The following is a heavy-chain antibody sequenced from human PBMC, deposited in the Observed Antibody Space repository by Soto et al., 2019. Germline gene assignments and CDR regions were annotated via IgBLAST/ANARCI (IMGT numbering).Heavy chain of an antibody. CDR1: GFTFDDYA. CDR3: AKDRFLGIAEY. CDR2: ISWNSGSI. J-gene: IGHJ4*02. D-gene: IGHD6-13*01. Sequence: EVQLVESGGGLVQPGRSLRLSCAASGFTFDDYAMHWVRQAPGKGLEWVSGISWNSGSIGYADSVKGRFTISRDNAKNSLYLQMNSLRAEDTALYYCAKDRFLGIAEYWGQGTLVTVSS. V-gene: IGHV3-9*01.